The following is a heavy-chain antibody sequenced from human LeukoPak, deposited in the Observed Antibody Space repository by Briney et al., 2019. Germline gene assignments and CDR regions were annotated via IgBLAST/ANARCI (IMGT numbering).Heavy chain of an antibody. CDR3: ARVSYGGSQGY. CDR1: GFTVSSNY. CDR2: IYSGGST. D-gene: IGHD1-26*01. V-gene: IGHV3-66*01. Sequence: GGSLRLSCAASGFTVSSNYMSCVRQAPGKGLEWVSVIYSGGSTYYADSVKGRFTISRDNSKNTLYLQMNSLRAEDTAVYYCARVSYGGSQGYWGQGTLVTVSS. J-gene: IGHJ4*02.